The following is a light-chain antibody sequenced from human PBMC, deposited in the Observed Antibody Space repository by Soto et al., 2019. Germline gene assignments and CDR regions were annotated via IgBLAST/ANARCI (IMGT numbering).Light chain of an antibody. V-gene: IGLV2-11*01. J-gene: IGLJ2*01. CDR3: CASGGNTLL. Sequence: QSVLAQPRSVSGSPGQSVTFSCTGTRSDVGTYNYVSWYQQHPGKAPKVMIFDVSKRPSGVPDRFSGSKSGNTASLTIYGLQADDEDTSYCCASGGNTLLFGGGTKVTV. CDR2: DVS. CDR1: RSDVGTYNY.